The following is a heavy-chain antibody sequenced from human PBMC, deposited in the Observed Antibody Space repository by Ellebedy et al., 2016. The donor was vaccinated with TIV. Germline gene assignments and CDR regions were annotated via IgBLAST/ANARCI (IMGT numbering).Heavy chain of an antibody. D-gene: IGHD3-22*01. CDR1: GVTVSSNY. V-gene: IGHV3-53*01. CDR3: ARDNYDSSGYPFDY. Sequence: GESLKISCAASGVTVSSNYMSWVRQAPGKGLEWVSLIYSGRSTYYADSVKGRFTISRDNSKNTLYLQMNSLRAEDTAVYYCARDNYDSSGYPFDYWGQGTLVTVSS. CDR2: IYSGRST. J-gene: IGHJ4*02.